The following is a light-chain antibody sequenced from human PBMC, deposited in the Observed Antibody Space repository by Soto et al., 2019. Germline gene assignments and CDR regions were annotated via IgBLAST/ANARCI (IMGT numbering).Light chain of an antibody. V-gene: IGKV1-5*01. CDR3: QHHHSYSQS. CDR2: GAS. CDR1: QSIRYY. J-gene: IGKJ1*01. Sequence: DIPLTQSPPTLSASVGDRVTITCRASQSIRYYLAWYQQMPGKAPKLLIYGASSLQSGVPSRFSGSGSGTEFTLTIMSLQPDDFATYFCQHHHSYSQSFGHGTKVEIK.